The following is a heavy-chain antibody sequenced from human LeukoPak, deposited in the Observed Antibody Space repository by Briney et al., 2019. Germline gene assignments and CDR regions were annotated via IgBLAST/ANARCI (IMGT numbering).Heavy chain of an antibody. D-gene: IGHD6-13*01. Sequence: GGSLRLSCAASGFTFSSYWMSWVRQAPGKGLEWVANIKQDGSEKYYVDSVKGRFTISRDNAKNSLYLQMNSLRAEDTAVYYCARESSSWYRDTLFSGSLYFDYWGQGTLVTVSS. CDR2: IKQDGSEK. V-gene: IGHV3-7*03. CDR1: GFTFSSYW. J-gene: IGHJ4*02. CDR3: ARESSSWYRDTLFSGSLYFDY.